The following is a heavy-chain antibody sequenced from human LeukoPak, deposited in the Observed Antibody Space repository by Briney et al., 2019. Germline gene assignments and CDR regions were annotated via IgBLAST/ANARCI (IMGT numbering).Heavy chain of an antibody. D-gene: IGHD3-10*01. CDR2: VSGSGGSV. V-gene: IGHV3-23*01. Sequence: GGSLRLSCAASGFTFSSYAMSWVRQAPGKGLEWVSAVSGSGGSVSYADSVQGRFTISRDNSKNTLYLQMNSLRAEDTAVYYCAKDVITMVRGVILNWGQGTLVTVSS. CDR1: GFTFSSYA. J-gene: IGHJ4*02. CDR3: AKDVITMVRGVILN.